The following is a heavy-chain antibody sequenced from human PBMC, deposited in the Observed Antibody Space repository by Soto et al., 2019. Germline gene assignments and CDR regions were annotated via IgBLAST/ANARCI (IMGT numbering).Heavy chain of an antibody. J-gene: IGHJ1*01. CDR2: MNPNSGNT. CDR3: ARSLVESSSWYADHFQH. V-gene: IGHV1-8*01. Sequence: ASVKVSCKASGYTFTSYDINWVRQATGQGLEWMGWMNPNSGNTGYAQKLQGRVTMTTDTSTSTAYMELRSLRSDDTAVYYCARSLVESSSWYADHFQHWGQGTLVTVSS. D-gene: IGHD6-13*01. CDR1: GYTFTSYD.